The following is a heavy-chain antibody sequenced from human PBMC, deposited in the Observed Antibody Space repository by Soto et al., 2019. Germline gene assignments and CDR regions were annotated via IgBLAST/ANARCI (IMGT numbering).Heavy chain of an antibody. Sequence: SQTLSLTCVGSGDTVSSSSVAWNWVRQSPSRGLEWLGRTYYRSRWYSDYAVSVRSRIDINADTSKNQVSLQLNSVTPEDTAVYYCARSEEDSDYYYYGRDVWGQGTTVTVSS. CDR3: ARSEEDSDYYYYGRDV. CDR1: GDTVSSSSVA. V-gene: IGHV6-1*01. D-gene: IGHD2-15*01. CDR2: TYYRSRWYS. J-gene: IGHJ6*02.